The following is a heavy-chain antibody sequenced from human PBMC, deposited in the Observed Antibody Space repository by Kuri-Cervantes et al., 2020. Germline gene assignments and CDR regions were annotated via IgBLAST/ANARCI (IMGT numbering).Heavy chain of an antibody. V-gene: IGHV3-49*04. CDR2: IRSKAYGGTT. D-gene: IGHD2-15*01. Sequence: GESLKISCTASGFTFGAYAMSWVRQAPGKGLEWVGFIRSKAYGGTTEYAAPVKGRFTISRDDSKSIAYLQMNSLRAEDTAVYYCARDVGYCSGGSCDYDYYYMDVWGKGTTVTVSS. CDR1: GFTFGAYA. J-gene: IGHJ6*03. CDR3: ARDVGYCSGGSCDYDYYYMDV.